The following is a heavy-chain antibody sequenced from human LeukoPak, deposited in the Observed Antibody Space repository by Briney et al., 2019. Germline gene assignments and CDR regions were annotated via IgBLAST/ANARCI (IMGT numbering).Heavy chain of an antibody. CDR1: GYTFPSYG. D-gene: IGHD6-19*01. Sequence: GASVKVSCKASGYTFPSYGISGVRQAPGQGLEWMGWISADKGNTNYAQKLQGRVTMTTDTSSRTAYMELRGLRSDEGAVYYCARGPLSLLSPYSSGLDWGQGTLVTVSS. CDR2: ISADKGNT. J-gene: IGHJ4*02. V-gene: IGHV1-18*01. CDR3: ARGPLSLLSPYSSGLD.